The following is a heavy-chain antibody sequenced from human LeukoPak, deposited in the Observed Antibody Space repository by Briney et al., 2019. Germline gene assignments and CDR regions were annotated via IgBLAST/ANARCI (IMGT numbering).Heavy chain of an antibody. D-gene: IGHD3-10*01. CDR2: ISYDGSAK. CDR3: AIQGGYGEVP. V-gene: IGHV3-30*03. CDR1: GFTFSTYG. J-gene: IGHJ5*02. Sequence: QPGRSLRLSCIASGFTFSTYGMNWFRQAPGKGLEWVAVISYDGSAKHYGDSVKGRFTISRDNSKNTVFLQMNTLGPEDTALYFCAIQGGYGEVPWGQGTLVTVSS.